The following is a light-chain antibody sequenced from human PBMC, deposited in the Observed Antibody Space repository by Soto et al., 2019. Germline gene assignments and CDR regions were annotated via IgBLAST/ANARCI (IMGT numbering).Light chain of an antibody. V-gene: IGKV3D-15*01. CDR3: QQYNNWPRT. CDR2: GAS. Sequence: EIVMTQSPATLSVSSGERATLSCRASQSVSSSHLAWYQQKPGQAPRLLISGASSRATGIPDRFTGSGSGTDFTLTISSLQSEDFAVYYCQQYNNWPRTFGQGTKVDI. J-gene: IGKJ1*01. CDR1: QSVSSSH.